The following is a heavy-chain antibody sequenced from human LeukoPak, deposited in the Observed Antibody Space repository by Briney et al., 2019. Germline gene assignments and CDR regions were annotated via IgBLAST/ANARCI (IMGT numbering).Heavy chain of an antibody. D-gene: IGHD6-13*01. CDR2: INHSGST. CDR3: ARDRGAAARD. V-gene: IGHV4-34*01. Sequence: SETLSLTCAVYGGSFSGYYWSWIRQPPGKGLEWIGEINHSGSTNYNPSLKSRVTISVDTSKNQFSLKLSSVTAADTAVYYCARDRGAAARDWGQGTLVTVSS. J-gene: IGHJ4*02. CDR1: GGSFSGYY.